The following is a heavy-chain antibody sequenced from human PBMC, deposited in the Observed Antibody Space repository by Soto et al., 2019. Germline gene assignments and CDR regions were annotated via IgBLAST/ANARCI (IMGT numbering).Heavy chain of an antibody. D-gene: IGHD1-26*01. CDR2: ISHDGTNK. CDR1: GFTFNSYG. J-gene: IGHJ4*02. CDR3: AKTPWEKYYSSWFDC. Sequence: QVQLVESGGGVVQPGRSLRLSCAASGFTFNSYGMHWVRQAPGKGLEWVASISHDGTNKYYVDSVKGRFIISRDNSKSTLYLQMNSLRAEDTAVYYCAKTPWEKYYSSWFDCWGQGTLVTVSS. V-gene: IGHV3-30*18.